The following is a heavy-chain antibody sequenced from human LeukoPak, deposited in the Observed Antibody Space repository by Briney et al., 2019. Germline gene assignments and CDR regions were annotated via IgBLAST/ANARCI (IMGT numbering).Heavy chain of an antibody. CDR1: GASISSYF. CDR2: IYYSGST. V-gene: IGHV4-59*08. CDR3: ARYEYGSGYPGSWLHP. Sequence: PSETLSLTCTVSGASISSYFWTWIRQSPGKGLEWIGYIYYSGSTNYNPSLKSRVTISVDTSKNQFSLKLNSVTAADTAVYYCARYEYGSGYPGSWLHPWGQGTLVTVSS. D-gene: IGHD3-10*01. J-gene: IGHJ5*02.